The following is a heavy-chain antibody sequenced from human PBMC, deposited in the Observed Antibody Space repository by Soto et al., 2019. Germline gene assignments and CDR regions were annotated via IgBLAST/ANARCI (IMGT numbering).Heavy chain of an antibody. V-gene: IGHV3-49*03. J-gene: IGHJ6*03. Sequence: SGGSLRLSCTASGFTFGDYAMSWFRKAPGKGLEWVGFIRSKAYGGTTEYAASVKGRFTISRDDSKSIAYLQMNSLKTEDTAVYYCTSFDTANYYYYMDVWGKGTTVTVSS. CDR2: IRSKAYGGTT. D-gene: IGHD5-18*01. CDR3: TSFDTANYYYYMDV. CDR1: GFTFGDYA.